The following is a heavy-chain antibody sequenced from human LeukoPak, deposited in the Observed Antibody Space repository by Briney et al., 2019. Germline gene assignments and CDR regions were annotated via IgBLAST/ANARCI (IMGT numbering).Heavy chain of an antibody. V-gene: IGHV4-34*01. CDR2: INHSGST. Sequence: PSETLSLTCAVYGGSFSGYYWSWIRQPQPPGKGLEWIGEINHSGSTKYNPSLKSRVTISVDTSKNQFSLKLSSVTAADTAVYYCARDYRSTIGGEYGMDVWGQGTMVTVSS. J-gene: IGHJ6*02. CDR3: ARDYRSTIGGEYGMDV. CDR1: GGSFSGYY. D-gene: IGHD3-16*01.